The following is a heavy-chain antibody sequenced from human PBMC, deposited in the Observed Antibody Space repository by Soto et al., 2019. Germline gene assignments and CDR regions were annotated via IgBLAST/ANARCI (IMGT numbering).Heavy chain of an antibody. CDR1: GESVSRNSAA. CDR3: ARGIAVAGTHWFDP. Sequence: SRTLSLTCAISGESVSRNSAAWNWIRQSAWRGLEWLGSTYYRSKWYNDYAVSVKSRIPIIPDTSKNQFSLQLNSVTPEDTAVYYCARGIAVAGTHWFDPWGQGTLVTVSS. D-gene: IGHD6-19*01. CDR2: TYYRSKWYN. V-gene: IGHV6-1*01. J-gene: IGHJ5*02.